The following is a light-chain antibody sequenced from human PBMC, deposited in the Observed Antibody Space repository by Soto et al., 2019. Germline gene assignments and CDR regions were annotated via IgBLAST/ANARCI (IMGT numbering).Light chain of an antibody. V-gene: IGLV2-14*01. CDR3: SSYTGSSTYVV. J-gene: IGLJ2*01. CDR1: SSDVGGYNY. Sequence: QSALTQPASVSGSPGQSITISCTGTSSDVGGYNYVSWYQQHPGKAPKLMIYDVSNRPSGVSNRFSGSMSANTASLTISGLQAEDEADYYCSSYTGSSTYVVFGGGTKVTVL. CDR2: DVS.